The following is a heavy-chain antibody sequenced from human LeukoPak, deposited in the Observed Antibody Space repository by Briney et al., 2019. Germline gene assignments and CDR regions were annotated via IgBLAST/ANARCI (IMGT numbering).Heavy chain of an antibody. CDR3: ARVNINNWHSCDY. Sequence: SETLSLTCAVSGGSISSNNWWGWVRQPPEKGLEWIGEIYHSGSPNYNPSLKSRVTISVDKSRNHFSMNLSSVTAADTAVYYCARVNINNWHSCDYWGQGTLVTVSS. V-gene: IGHV4-4*02. CDR1: GGSISSNNW. D-gene: IGHD1-1*01. J-gene: IGHJ4*02. CDR2: IYHSGSP.